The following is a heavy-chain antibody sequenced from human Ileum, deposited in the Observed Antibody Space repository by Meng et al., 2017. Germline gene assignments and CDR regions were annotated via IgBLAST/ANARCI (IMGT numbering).Heavy chain of an antibody. CDR3: ARDYWGSLDY. CDR2: AANSFDPSP. V-gene: IGHV4-61*08. J-gene: IGHJ4*02. D-gene: IGHD7-27*01. CDR1: GGSVSSAAYQ. Sequence: QGQLREPGPGLVRPSETLSLMCTVSGGSVSSAAYQWGWIRQPPGKGLEWIGYAANSFDPSPNYNPSLKSRVTISLDTPKNQFSLKLTSVTAADTAVYYCARDYWGSLDYWGQGILVTVSS.